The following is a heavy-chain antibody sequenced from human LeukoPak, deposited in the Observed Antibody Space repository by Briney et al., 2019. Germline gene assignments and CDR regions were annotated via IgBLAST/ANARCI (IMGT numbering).Heavy chain of an antibody. CDR3: ARGGIGAAGTDFDY. D-gene: IGHD6-13*01. J-gene: IGHJ4*02. Sequence: GGSLRLSCAASGFTFSSYAMHWVRQAPGKGLEWVAVISYDGSNKYYADSVKGRFTISRDNAKNSLYLQMNSLRAEDTAVYYCARGGIGAAGTDFDYWGQGTLVTVSS. CDR2: ISYDGSNK. V-gene: IGHV3-30-3*01. CDR1: GFTFSSYA.